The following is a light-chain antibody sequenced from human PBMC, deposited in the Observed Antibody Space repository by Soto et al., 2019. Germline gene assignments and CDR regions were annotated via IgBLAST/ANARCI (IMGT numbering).Light chain of an antibody. CDR2: EVI. J-gene: IGLJ1*01. V-gene: IGLV2-8*01. Sequence: QAVVTQPPSASGSPGQSVTISCTGTSSDVGGYDFVSWYQQHPGKAPKLIIYEVIRRPSGVPDRFSASKSGNTASLTVSGLQAEDEADYYCSSYAGSDNLAYVFGTGTKVTVL. CDR1: SSDVGGYDF. CDR3: SSYAGSDNLAYV.